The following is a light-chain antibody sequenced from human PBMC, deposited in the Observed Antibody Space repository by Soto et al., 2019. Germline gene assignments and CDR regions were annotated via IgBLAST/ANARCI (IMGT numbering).Light chain of an antibody. J-gene: IGKJ2*01. CDR2: GAS. Sequence: EIVLTQSPGPLSLSPGERATLSCRASQSVSSSYLAWYQQKPGQAPRLLIYGASSRATGIPDRFSGSGSGTDFTLTISRLEPEDFAVYYCQQYGSSPPYTFGHGTKLEIK. CDR3: QQYGSSPPYT. V-gene: IGKV3-20*01. CDR1: QSVSSSY.